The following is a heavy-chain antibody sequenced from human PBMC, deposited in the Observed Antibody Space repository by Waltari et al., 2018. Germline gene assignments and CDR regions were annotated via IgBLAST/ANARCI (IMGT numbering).Heavy chain of an antibody. J-gene: IGHJ5*02. Sequence: QVQLQQWGAGLLKPSETLSLTCAVYGGSFSGYYWSWIRQPPGKGLEWIGEINHSGSTNYNPSLKSRVTISVDTSKNQFSLKLSSVTAADTAVYYCARGGFSYSSNWRRWFDPWGQGTLVTVSS. CDR1: GGSFSGYY. D-gene: IGHD6-13*01. CDR2: INHSGST. CDR3: ARGGFSYSSNWRRWFDP. V-gene: IGHV4-34*01.